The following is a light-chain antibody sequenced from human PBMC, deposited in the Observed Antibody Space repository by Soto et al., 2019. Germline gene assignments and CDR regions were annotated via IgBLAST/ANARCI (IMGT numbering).Light chain of an antibody. J-gene: IGLJ1*01. Sequence: QSALAQPASVSGSPGQSITISCTGTSSDVGGYKYVSWYQLHPGKAPKLMIYEVSNRPSGISNRFSASKSGNTASLTISGLQAEAEADYYCFSYTRSTAYVFGNGTKAT. CDR3: FSYTRSTAYV. CDR1: SSDVGGYKY. CDR2: EVS. V-gene: IGLV2-14*01.